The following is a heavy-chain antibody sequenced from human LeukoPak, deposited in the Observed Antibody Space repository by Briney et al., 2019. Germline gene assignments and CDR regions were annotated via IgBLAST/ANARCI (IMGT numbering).Heavy chain of an antibody. CDR3: ARDPPPVAAPTTLQYYYYYYYMDV. J-gene: IGHJ6*03. Sequence: PSETLSLTCTVSGGSISSSSYYWGWIRQPPGKGLEWIGSIYYSGSTYYNPSLKSRVTISVDTSKNQFSLKLSSVTAADTAVYYCARDPPPVAAPTTLQYYYYYYYMDVWGKGTTVTVSS. D-gene: IGHD6-19*01. CDR1: GGSISSSSYY. CDR2: IYYSGST. V-gene: IGHV4-39*07.